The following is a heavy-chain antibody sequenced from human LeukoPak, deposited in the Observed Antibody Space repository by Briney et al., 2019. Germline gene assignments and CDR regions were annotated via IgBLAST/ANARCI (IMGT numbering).Heavy chain of an antibody. J-gene: IGHJ4*02. CDR2: INPSGGST. V-gene: IGHV1-46*01. Sequence: ASVKVSCKASGYTFTGYYLHWVRQAPGQGLEWMGIINPSGGSTSYAQKFQGRVTMTRDTSTSTVYMELSSLRSEDTAVYYCARDLIVGATGGYWGQGTLVTVSS. CDR1: GYTFTGYY. CDR3: ARDLIVGATGGY. D-gene: IGHD1-26*01.